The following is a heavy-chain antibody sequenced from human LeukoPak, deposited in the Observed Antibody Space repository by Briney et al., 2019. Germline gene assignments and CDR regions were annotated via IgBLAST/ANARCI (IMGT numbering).Heavy chain of an antibody. CDR3: ARGNPLEGDYGFRTTYYGMDV. CDR1: GGTFSSYA. V-gene: IGHV1-69*01. D-gene: IGHD4-17*01. J-gene: IGHJ6*02. Sequence: GSSVKVSCKASGGTFSSYAISWVRQAPGQGLEWMGGIIPIFGTANYAQKFQGRVTITADESTSTAYMELSSLRSEDTAVYYCARGNPLEGDYGFRTTYYGMDVWGQGTTVTVSS. CDR2: IIPIFGTA.